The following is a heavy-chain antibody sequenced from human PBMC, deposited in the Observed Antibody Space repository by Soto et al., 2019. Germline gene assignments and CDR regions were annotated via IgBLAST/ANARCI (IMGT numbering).Heavy chain of an antibody. J-gene: IGHJ4*02. Sequence: SETLSLTCTVSGGSISSCGYYWSWIRHHPGKGLEWIGYIYYSGSTYYNPSLKSRVTISVDTSKNQFSLKLSSVTASDTAVYYCARDSSGYSGTFDYWGQGTLVTVSS. V-gene: IGHV4-31*03. D-gene: IGHD3-22*01. CDR3: ARDSSGYSGTFDY. CDR2: IYYSGST. CDR1: GGSISSCGYY.